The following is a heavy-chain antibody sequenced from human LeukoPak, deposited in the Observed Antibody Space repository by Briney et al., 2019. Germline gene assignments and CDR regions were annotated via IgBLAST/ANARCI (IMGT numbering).Heavy chain of an antibody. V-gene: IGHV1-69*13. CDR3: ARGEGGDTAMANLY. CDR2: IIPIFGTA. D-gene: IGHD5-18*01. Sequence: SVKVSCKASGGTFSSYAISWVRQAPGQGLEWMGGIIPIFGTANYAQKFQGRVTITADESTSTAYMELSSLRSEDPAVYYCARGEGGDTAMANLYWGQGTLVTVSS. J-gene: IGHJ4*02. CDR1: GGTFSSYA.